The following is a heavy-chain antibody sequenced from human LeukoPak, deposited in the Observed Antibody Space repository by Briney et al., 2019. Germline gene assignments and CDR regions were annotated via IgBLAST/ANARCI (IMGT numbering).Heavy chain of an antibody. CDR2: ISSSGSTI. V-gene: IGHV3-48*03. Sequence: GGSLRLSCAASGFTFSSYEMNWVRQAPGKGLEWVSYISSSGSTIYYADSVKGRFTISRDNANNSLYLQMNSLRAEDTAVSYCASARKGLTRRGPFDYWGQGTLVTVSS. CDR3: ASARKGLTRRGPFDY. CDR1: GFTFSSYE. J-gene: IGHJ4*02. D-gene: IGHD1-14*01.